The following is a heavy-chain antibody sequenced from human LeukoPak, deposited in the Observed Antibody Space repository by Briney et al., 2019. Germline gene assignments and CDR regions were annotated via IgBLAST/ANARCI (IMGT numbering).Heavy chain of an antibody. CDR3: ARGSTVTFPFDY. CDR1: GFTFSSYG. CDR2: IRYDGSNK. J-gene: IGHJ4*02. V-gene: IGHV3-30*02. Sequence: QPGGSLRLSCAASGFTFSSYGMHWVRQAPGKGLEWVAFIRYDGSNKYYADSVKGRFTISRDNSKNTLYLQMNSLRAEDTAVYYCARGSTVTFPFDYWGQGTLFTVSS. D-gene: IGHD4-17*01.